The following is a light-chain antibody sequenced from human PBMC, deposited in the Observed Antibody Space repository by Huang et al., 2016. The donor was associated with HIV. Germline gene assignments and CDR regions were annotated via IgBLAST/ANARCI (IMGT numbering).Light chain of an antibody. Sequence: EVVLTQSPPTLSLFPGETATLSCRASQRIGTYLAWYQQRPGQGPRLLIYDGSNRAAGVPERFSGAGSGTTFTVTISGLESEDFGIYYCQQRRSWPLTFGGGTKVEV. CDR1: QRIGTY. CDR3: QQRRSWPLT. V-gene: IGKV3-11*01. J-gene: IGKJ4*01. CDR2: DGS.